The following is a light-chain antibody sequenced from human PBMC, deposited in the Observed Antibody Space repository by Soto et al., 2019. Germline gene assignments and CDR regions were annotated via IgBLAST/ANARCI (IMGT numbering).Light chain of an antibody. V-gene: IGLV2-14*01. CDR1: NSDVGGYNY. CDR3: SSYTSRSTLV. Sequence: QSVLTQPASVSGSPGQSITISCTGTNSDVGGYNYVSWYQQRPGKAPKLIISEVSARPSGVSNRFSGSKSGNTASLTISGLQAEDAVDYFCSSYTSRSTLVFGVGTKVTVL. J-gene: IGLJ3*02. CDR2: EVS.